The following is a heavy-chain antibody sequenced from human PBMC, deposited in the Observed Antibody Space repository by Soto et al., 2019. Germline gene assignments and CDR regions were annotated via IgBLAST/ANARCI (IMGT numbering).Heavy chain of an antibody. D-gene: IGHD1-1*01. CDR3: ARDRLRYNWNDFPYYYYGMDG. J-gene: IGHJ6*02. V-gene: IGHV3-30-3*01. CDR2: ISYDGSNK. Sequence: QVQLVESGGGVVQPGRYLRLSCAASGFTFSSYAMHWVRQAPGKGLGWVAVISYDGSNKYYADSVKGRFTISRDNSKNKLYLQLNSLRAEDTAVYYGARDRLRYNWNDFPYYYYGMDGWGQGTTVTVSS. CDR1: GFTFSSYA.